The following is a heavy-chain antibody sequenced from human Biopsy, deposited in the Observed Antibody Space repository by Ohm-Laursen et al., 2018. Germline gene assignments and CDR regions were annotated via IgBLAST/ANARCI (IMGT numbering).Heavy chain of an antibody. CDR2: VYYTGST. CDR3: ARDRGYYSDRTVPGYFDL. J-gene: IGHJ2*01. D-gene: IGHD3-22*01. V-gene: IGHV4-59*01. Sequence: GTLSLTCTVSGDSISSYYWSWIRQPPEKGLQWIGYVYYTGSTDYNPSLQSRVTISVDTSKNHFSLRLRSVTPADTAIYYCARDRGYYSDRTVPGYFDLWGRGTLVTVSS. CDR1: GDSISSYY.